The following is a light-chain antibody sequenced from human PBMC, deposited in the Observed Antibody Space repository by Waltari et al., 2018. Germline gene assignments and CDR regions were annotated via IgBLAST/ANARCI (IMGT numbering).Light chain of an antibody. CDR3: QQYNKWLGYS. J-gene: IGKJ2*01. V-gene: IGKV3-15*01. CDR1: QRLGPH. Sequence: PSCSASQRLGPHLAWCQEKPGQAPRLLIYGASTRATGVPARFSGSGSGTDFTLVISSLQSEDFAVYYCQQYNKWLGYSFGQGTKLEIK. CDR2: GAS.